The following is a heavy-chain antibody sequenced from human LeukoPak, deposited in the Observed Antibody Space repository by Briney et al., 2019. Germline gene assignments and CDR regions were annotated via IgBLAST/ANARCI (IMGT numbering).Heavy chain of an antibody. CDR3: ARDSGM. D-gene: IGHD1-14*01. V-gene: IGHV3-48*01. CDR1: GFTFSSYS. Sequence: QPGGSLRLSCAASGFTFSSYSMNWVRQAPGKGLEWVSYISSSSSTIYYADSVKGRFTISRDNAKNSLYLQMNGLRAEDTALYYCARDSGMGGQGTLVTVSS. CDR2: ISSSSSTI. J-gene: IGHJ4*02.